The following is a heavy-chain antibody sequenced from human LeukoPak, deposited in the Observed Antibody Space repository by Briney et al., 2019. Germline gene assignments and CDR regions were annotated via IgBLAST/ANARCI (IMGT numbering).Heavy chain of an antibody. D-gene: IGHD5-24*01. CDR1: GFTLRSYD. CDR2: IRYDGSNK. J-gene: IGHJ4*02. V-gene: IGHV3-30*02. Sequence: PGGSLRLSCVASGFTLRSYDMSWVRQAPGKGLEWVAFIRYDGSNKYYADSVKGRFTISRDNSKNTLYLQMNSLRAEDTAVYYCAKDEMATSPFDYWGQGTLVTVSS. CDR3: AKDEMATSPFDY.